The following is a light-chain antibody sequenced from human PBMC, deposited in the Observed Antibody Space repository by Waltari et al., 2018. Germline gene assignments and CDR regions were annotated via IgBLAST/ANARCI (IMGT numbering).Light chain of an antibody. Sequence: QSALTQPASVSVSPGQSITISRIGPSSDVVASTSLSWYQQHPGKAPKLMIYDVNRRPSGVSNRFSGSKSGSTASLTISGLQAEDEADYYCSSYTTTSTLVFGGGTKVTVL. J-gene: IGLJ2*01. CDR2: DVN. CDR3: SSYTTTSTLV. V-gene: IGLV2-14*01. CDR1: SSDVVASTS.